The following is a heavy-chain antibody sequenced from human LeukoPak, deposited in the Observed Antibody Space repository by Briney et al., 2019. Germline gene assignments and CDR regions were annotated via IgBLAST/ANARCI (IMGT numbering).Heavy chain of an antibody. Sequence: ASVKVSCKASGYTFTSYGIGWVRQAPGQGLEWMGWISAYNGNTNYAQMLQGRVTMTTDTSTSTAYMELRSLRSDDTAVYYCAKENWNYVTDTFDIWGQGTLVTVSS. J-gene: IGHJ3*02. CDR2: ISAYNGNT. CDR1: GYTFTSYG. CDR3: AKENWNYVTDTFDI. D-gene: IGHD1-7*01. V-gene: IGHV1-18*01.